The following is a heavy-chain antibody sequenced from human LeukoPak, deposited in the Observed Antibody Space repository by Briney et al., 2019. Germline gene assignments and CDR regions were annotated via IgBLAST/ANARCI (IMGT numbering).Heavy chain of an antibody. D-gene: IGHD1-26*01. CDR3: ASLTGRRGNYFET. CDR2: IYYSGST. CDR1: GGSISSYY. Sequence: SETLSLTCTVSGGSISSYYWSWIRQPPGKGLEWIGYIYYSGSTNYNTSLKSRVTISVDTSKSQFSLKLSSVTAADTAVYYCASLTGRRGNYFETWGQGTLVTVSS. V-gene: IGHV4-59*01. J-gene: IGHJ4*02.